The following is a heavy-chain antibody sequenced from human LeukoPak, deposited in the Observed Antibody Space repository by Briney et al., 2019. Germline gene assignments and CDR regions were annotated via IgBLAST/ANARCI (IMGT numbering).Heavy chain of an antibody. V-gene: IGHV1-18*01. CDR1: GYTFTSYG. J-gene: IGHJ5*02. CDR3: ARDRLRYFDWLLLAFDP. Sequence: ASVKASCKASGYTFTSYGISWVRQAPGQGLEWMGWISAYNGNTNYAQKLQGRVAMTTDTSTSTAYMELSSLRSEDTAVYYCARDRLRYFDWLLLAFDPWGQGTLVTVSS. CDR2: ISAYNGNT. D-gene: IGHD3-9*01.